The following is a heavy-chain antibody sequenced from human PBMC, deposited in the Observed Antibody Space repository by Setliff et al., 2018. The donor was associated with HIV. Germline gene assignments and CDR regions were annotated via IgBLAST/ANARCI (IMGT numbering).Heavy chain of an antibody. V-gene: IGHV1-46*01. CDR1: GYTFTSYY. J-gene: IGHJ6*03. CDR2: INPSGGST. CDR3: ARVSSTSCYGGPCRRTPRDYYYYYYMDV. D-gene: IGHD2-2*01. Sequence: ASVKVSCKASGYTFTSYYMHWVRQAPGQGLEWMGIINPSGGSTSYAQKFQGSVTMNRDTSTSTVYMELSSLGAEDTAVYYCARVSSTSCYGGPCRRTPRDYYYYYYMDVWGKGTTVTVSS.